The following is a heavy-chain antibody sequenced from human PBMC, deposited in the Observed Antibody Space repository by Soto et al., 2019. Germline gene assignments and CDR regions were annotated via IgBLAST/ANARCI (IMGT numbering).Heavy chain of an antibody. CDR3: ARVPHDFWSGYYYYYGMDV. CDR1: GDSVSSNSAA. D-gene: IGHD3-3*01. Sequence: SQTLSLTCAISGDSVSSNSAAWNWIRRSPSRGLEWLGRTYYRSKWYNDYAVSVKSRITINPGTSKNQFSLQLNSVTPEDTAVYYCARVPHDFWSGYYYYYGMDVWGQGTTVTVSS. V-gene: IGHV6-1*01. J-gene: IGHJ6*02. CDR2: TYYRSKWYN.